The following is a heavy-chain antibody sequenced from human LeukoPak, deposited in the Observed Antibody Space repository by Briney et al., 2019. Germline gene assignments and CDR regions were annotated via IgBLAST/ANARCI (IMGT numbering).Heavy chain of an antibody. CDR1: GFSFSSYA. CDR2: IVYDGSNK. J-gene: IGHJ4*02. V-gene: IGHV3-30-3*01. Sequence: GGSLRLSCAASGFSFSSYAMTWVRQAPGKGLEWVAVIVYDGSNKKYADSVKGRFTISRDNSKNTLYLQMNSLRAEDTAVYYCAKGRGTTVTSAANYWGQGTLVTVSS. CDR3: AKGRGTTVTSAANY. D-gene: IGHD4-17*01.